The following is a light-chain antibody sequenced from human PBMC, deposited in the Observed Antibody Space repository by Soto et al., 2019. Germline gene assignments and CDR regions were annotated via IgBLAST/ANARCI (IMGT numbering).Light chain of an antibody. Sequence: DLQMTQSPSSLSASVGDRVTITCRASQSLGRRLTWYQQKPGEAPKLLIYETSNLQNGVPSRFSGSGSETDFTLTINSLQPEDFATYYCQQSVGPPYTFGQGTKLE. CDR2: ETS. CDR1: QSLGRR. V-gene: IGKV1-39*01. J-gene: IGKJ2*01. CDR3: QQSVGPPYT.